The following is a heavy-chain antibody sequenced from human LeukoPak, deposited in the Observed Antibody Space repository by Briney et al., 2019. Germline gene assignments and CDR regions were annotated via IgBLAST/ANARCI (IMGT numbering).Heavy chain of an antibody. D-gene: IGHD3-22*01. CDR2: IKQDGSEK. CDR3: ARDLNPGYYDSSAVSD. J-gene: IGHJ4*02. Sequence: GGSLRLSCAASGFTFSSYWMSWVRQAPGKGLEWVANIKQDGSEKYYVDSVKGRFTISRDNAKNSLYLQMNSLRAEDTDVYYCARDLNPGYYDSSAVSDWGQGTLVTVSS. CDR1: GFTFSSYW. V-gene: IGHV3-7*01.